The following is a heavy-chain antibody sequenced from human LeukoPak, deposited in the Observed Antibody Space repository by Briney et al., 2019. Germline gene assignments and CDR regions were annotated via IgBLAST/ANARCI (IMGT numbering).Heavy chain of an antibody. CDR2: IKQEATEK. CDR1: GFTFTTYW. V-gene: IGHV3-7*01. Sequence: GSLRLSCEASGFTFTTYWMSWVRQAPGKGLEWVANIKQEATEKYYLSSVWGRFAISRDNAKNSVDLQMNSLRAEDTAVYYCARSYGGWFDPWGQGTLVTVSS. CDR3: ARSYGGWFDP. J-gene: IGHJ5*02. D-gene: IGHD3-10*01.